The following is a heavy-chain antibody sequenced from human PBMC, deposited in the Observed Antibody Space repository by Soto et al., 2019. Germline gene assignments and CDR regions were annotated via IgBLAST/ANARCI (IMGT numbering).Heavy chain of an antibody. V-gene: IGHV3-11*01. CDR2: ISSSGSII. Sequence: GGSLRLSCAASGFTFSDNYMSWIRQAPGKGLEWVSYISSSGSIIYYADSVKGRFTISRDNAKSSLYLQMKSLRAEDTAVYYCAREQITVTTVIYYYGMDVWGQGDTVNVSS. J-gene: IGHJ6*01. CDR3: AREQITVTTVIYYYGMDV. D-gene: IGHD4-4*01. CDR1: GFTFSDNY.